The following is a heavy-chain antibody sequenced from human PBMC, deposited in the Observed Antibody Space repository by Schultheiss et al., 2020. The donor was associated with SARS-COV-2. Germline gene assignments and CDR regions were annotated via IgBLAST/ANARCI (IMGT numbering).Heavy chain of an antibody. CDR2: IWYDGSNK. CDR3: AIEDGRYDFWSGYLRDY. Sequence: GGSLRLSCAASGFTFSSYAMHWVHQAPGKGLEWVAVIWYDGSNKYYADSVKGRFTISRDNSKNTLYLQMNSLRAEDTAVYYCAIEDGRYDFWSGYLRDYWGQGTLVTVSS. J-gene: IGHJ4*02. V-gene: IGHV3-33*01. CDR1: GFTFSSYA. D-gene: IGHD3-3*01.